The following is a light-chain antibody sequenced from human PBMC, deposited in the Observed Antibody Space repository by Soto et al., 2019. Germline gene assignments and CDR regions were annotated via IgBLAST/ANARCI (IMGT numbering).Light chain of an antibody. CDR2: DAS. CDR3: QQYHYWWT. CDR1: QSVSSY. J-gene: IGKJ1*01. Sequence: EIVLTQSPGTLSLSPGERSTLSCRASQSVSSYLAWYQQKPGQAPRLLIYDASNRATGVSARFSGSGSGTEFTLTISSLQSEDFAVYYCQQYHYWWTFGQGTKVDIK. V-gene: IGKV3-15*01.